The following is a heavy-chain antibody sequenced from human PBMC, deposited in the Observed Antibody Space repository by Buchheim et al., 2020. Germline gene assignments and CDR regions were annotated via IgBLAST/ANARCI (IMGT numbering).Heavy chain of an antibody. D-gene: IGHD3-22*01. CDR1: GFTFSSYW. Sequence: EVQLVESGGGLVQPGGSLRLSCAASGFTFSSYWMSWVRQAPGKGLEWVANIKQDGSEKYYVDSVKGRFTISRDNAKNSLYLQMNSLRAEDTAVYYCARDLRTSVAVSYYDSIAPGHWGQGTL. J-gene: IGHJ4*02. CDR3: ARDLRTSVAVSYYDSIAPGH. CDR2: IKQDGSEK. V-gene: IGHV3-7*01.